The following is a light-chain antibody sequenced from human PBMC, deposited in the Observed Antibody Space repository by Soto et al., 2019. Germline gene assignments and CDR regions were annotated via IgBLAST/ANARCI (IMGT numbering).Light chain of an antibody. Sequence: DIVMTQSPDSLAVSLGERATINCKSSQSVLYSSNNKNYLAWYQQKPGQPPKLLIYWASTRESGVPDRFSGSGSGTDFTLTISSLQAEDVAVYYCQHYYATPPYTFGQGTKVEIK. CDR2: WAS. V-gene: IGKV4-1*01. J-gene: IGKJ2*01. CDR1: QSVLYSSNNKNY. CDR3: QHYYATPPYT.